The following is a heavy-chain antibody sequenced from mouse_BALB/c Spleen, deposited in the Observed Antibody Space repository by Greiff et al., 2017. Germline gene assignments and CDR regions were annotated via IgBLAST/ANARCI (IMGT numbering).Heavy chain of an antibody. D-gene: IGHD1-1*01. CDR2: IDPENGNT. CDR1: GFNIKDYY. CDR3: ARYYGSSYWYFDV. Sequence: EVKLQESGAELVRPGALVKLSCKASGFNIKDYYMHWVKQRPEQGLEWIGWIDPENGNTIYDPKFQGKASITADTSSNTAYLQLSSLTSEDTAVYYCARYYGSSYWYFDVWGAGTTVTVSS. V-gene: IGHV14-1*02. J-gene: IGHJ1*01.